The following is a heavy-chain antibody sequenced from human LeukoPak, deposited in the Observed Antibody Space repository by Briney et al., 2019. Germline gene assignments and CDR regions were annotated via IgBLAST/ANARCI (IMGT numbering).Heavy chain of an antibody. V-gene: IGHV3-7*01. Sequence: GGSLRLSCVASGFPFSSHWMTWVRQAPGKGLEWVAHIKQDGSEKNYVDSVKGRFTISRDNAKNSLYLQMNSLRAEDTAVYYCARERWSLYSNDYYYYGLDVWGQGTTVTVSS. J-gene: IGHJ6*02. CDR2: IKQDGSEK. CDR3: ARERWSLYSNDYYYYGLDV. CDR1: GFPFSSHW. D-gene: IGHD3-3*01.